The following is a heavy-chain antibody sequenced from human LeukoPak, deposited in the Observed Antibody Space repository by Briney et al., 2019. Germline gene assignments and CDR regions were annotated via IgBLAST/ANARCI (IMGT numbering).Heavy chain of an antibody. V-gene: IGHV3-23*01. Sequence: GGSLRLSCVASGFTLTKCAMSWVRQAPGKGLEWVAIITATDETAYYADSVKGRFTISRDNPRNTVYMQMDSLRAEDTAIYFCVGDRDSDWYSPLDYWGQGTQVTVSP. J-gene: IGHJ4*02. CDR2: ITATDETA. CDR3: VGDRDSDWYSPLDY. CDR1: GFTLTKCA. D-gene: IGHD6-19*01.